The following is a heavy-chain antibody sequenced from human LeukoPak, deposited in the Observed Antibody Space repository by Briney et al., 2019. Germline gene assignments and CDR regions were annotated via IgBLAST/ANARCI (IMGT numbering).Heavy chain of an antibody. Sequence: GESLKISCKGSGYSFTSYWIGWVRQMPGKGLEWMGIIYPGDSDTRYSPSFQGQVTISADKSISTVYLQWSSLKASDTAMYYCARRSSAAGTGGWFDPWGQGTLVTVSS. CDR3: ARRSSAAGTGGWFDP. D-gene: IGHD6-13*01. CDR1: GYSFTSYW. J-gene: IGHJ5*02. V-gene: IGHV5-51*01. CDR2: IYPGDSDT.